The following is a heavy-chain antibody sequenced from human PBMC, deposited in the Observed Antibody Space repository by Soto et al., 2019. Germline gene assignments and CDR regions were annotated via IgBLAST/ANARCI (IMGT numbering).Heavy chain of an antibody. V-gene: IGHV3-11*01. D-gene: IGHD3-22*01. J-gene: IGHJ4*02. CDR1: GFTFSDYY. CDR2: ISSSGNTI. Sequence: QVQLVESGGGLVQTSGSLRIACVASGFTFSDYYMSWVRQAPGKGLEWVSYISSSGNTIYYADSVKGRFTISRDNAKSSGYLQMNSLRAEDTALYFCAKMSSENYYDPVFSWGQGTLVTVSS. CDR3: AKMSSENYYDPVFS.